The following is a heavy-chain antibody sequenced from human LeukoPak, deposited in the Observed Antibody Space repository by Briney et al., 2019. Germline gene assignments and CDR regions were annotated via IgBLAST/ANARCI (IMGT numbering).Heavy chain of an antibody. V-gene: IGHV4-4*02. Sequence: SETLSLTCAVSGGSISSSNWWSWVRQPPGKGLEWIGEIYHSGSTNYNPSLKSRVTISVDKSKNQFSLKLSSVTAADTAVYYCARDHSSGYYDAFDIWGQGTMVTVSS. CDR1: GGSISSSNW. CDR2: IYHSGST. D-gene: IGHD3-22*01. J-gene: IGHJ3*02. CDR3: ARDHSSGYYDAFDI.